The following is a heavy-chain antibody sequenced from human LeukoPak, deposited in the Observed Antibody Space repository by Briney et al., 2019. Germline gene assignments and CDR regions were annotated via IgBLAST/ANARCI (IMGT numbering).Heavy chain of an antibody. J-gene: IGHJ6*02. CDR1: GFTFDDYA. CDR3: AKDISGRDYYYYGMDV. D-gene: IGHD2-15*01. Sequence: GGSLRLSCAASGFTFDDYAMHWIRQAPGKGLERVSGISWNSGSIGYADSVKGRFTISRDNAKNSLYLQMNSLRAEDTALYYCAKDISGRDYYYYGMDVWGQGTTVTVSS. V-gene: IGHV3-9*01. CDR2: ISWNSGSI.